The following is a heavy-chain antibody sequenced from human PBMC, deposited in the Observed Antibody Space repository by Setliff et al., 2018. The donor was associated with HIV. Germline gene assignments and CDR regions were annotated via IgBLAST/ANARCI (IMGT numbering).Heavy chain of an antibody. V-gene: IGHV1-18*01. Sequence: ASVKVSCKASGYTFSDYGISWVRQAPGQGLEWMGWISAHNGRINYAQKFQGRVTITTDESTNTAYMELSSLRSEDTAVYYCARIPTGGAFDIWGQGTVVTVSS. CDR1: GYTFSDYG. CDR3: ARIPTGGAFDI. D-gene: IGHD7-27*01. CDR2: ISAHNGRI. J-gene: IGHJ3*02.